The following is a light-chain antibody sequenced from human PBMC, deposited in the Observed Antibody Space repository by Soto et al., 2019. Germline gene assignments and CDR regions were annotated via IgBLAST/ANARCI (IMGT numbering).Light chain of an antibody. V-gene: IGKV1-9*01. CDR3: QQLYIFPLT. CDR1: QGISSF. J-gene: IGKJ5*01. CDR2: AAS. Sequence: DIHLTQSPSFLSASVGDRVTITCRASQGISSFLAWYQQKPGKAPNLLMYAASTWQRGVPSRFSGGESGTESTLTISSLQAEDSATYYCQQLYIFPLTFGQGTRLEIK.